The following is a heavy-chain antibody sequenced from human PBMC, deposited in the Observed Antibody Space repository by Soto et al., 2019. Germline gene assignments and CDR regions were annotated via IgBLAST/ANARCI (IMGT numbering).Heavy chain of an antibody. CDR2: IYYSGST. Sequence: ASETLSLTCTVSGGSISSYYWSWIRQPPGKGLEWIGYIYYSGSTSYNPSLKSRVTISADTSKNQFSLTLSSVTAADTAVYYCARDKGYSSSSRLYYGMDVWGQGTTVTVSS. V-gene: IGHV4-59*01. D-gene: IGHD6-6*01. J-gene: IGHJ6*02. CDR1: GGSISSYY. CDR3: ARDKGYSSSSRLYYGMDV.